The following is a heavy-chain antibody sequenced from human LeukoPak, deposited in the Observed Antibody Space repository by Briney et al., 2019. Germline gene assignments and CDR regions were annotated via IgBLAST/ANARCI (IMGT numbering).Heavy chain of an antibody. CDR2: ISSSGSTI. V-gene: IGHV3-11*04. CDR3: AKDLGYGGDPPVYFDC. Sequence: GGSLRLSCAASGFTFSNYYMSWIRQAPGKGLEWVSYISSSGSTIYYADSVKGRFTISRDNAKNSLYLQINSLRAEDTAVYYCAKDLGYGGDPPVYFDCWGQGTLVTVSS. J-gene: IGHJ4*02. D-gene: IGHD2-21*02. CDR1: GFTFSNYY.